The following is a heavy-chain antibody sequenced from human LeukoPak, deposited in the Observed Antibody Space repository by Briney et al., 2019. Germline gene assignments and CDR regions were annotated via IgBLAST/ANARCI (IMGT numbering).Heavy chain of an antibody. D-gene: IGHD4-17*01. V-gene: IGHV1-18*01. CDR3: ARDPLDYGDYVAIDY. CDR1: GYTFTSYG. CDR2: ISAYNGNT. J-gene: IGHJ4*02. Sequence: ASVKVSCKASGYTFTSYGISWVRQAPGKGLEWMGWISAYNGNTNYAQKLQGRVTMTTDTSTSTAYMELRSLRSDDTAVYYCARDPLDYGDYVAIDYWGQGTLVTVSS.